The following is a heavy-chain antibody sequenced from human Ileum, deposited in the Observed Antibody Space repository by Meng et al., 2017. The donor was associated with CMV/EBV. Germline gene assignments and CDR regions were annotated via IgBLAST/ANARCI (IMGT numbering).Heavy chain of an antibody. CDR1: GFTFSSYD. J-gene: IGHJ4*02. CDR3: AKDVAQHGSATYRGAH. Sequence: GESLKISCAASGFTFSSYDMTWVRQAPGKGLEWVSVIYSGGTTTYYADSVKGRFTISRDNSKSTLYLQMNSLRAEDMAVYFCAKDVAQHGSATYRGAHWGQGTLVTVSS. V-gene: IGHV3-23*03. CDR2: IYSGGTTT. D-gene: IGHD3-10*01.